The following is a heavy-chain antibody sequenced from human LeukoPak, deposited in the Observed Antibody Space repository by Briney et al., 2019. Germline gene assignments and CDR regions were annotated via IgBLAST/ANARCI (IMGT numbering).Heavy chain of an antibody. CDR2: IYPGDSDT. CDR3: ARHRDVAFDY. J-gene: IGHJ4*02. CDR1: GYSFTSYW. Sequence: GESLKISCKGSGYSFTSYWIGWVRQMPGKGLEWMGIIYPGDSDTRYSASFQGQVTISGDKSISTAYLQWSSLKASDTAVYYCARHRDVAFDYWGQGTLVTVSS. D-gene: IGHD5-24*01. V-gene: IGHV5-51*01.